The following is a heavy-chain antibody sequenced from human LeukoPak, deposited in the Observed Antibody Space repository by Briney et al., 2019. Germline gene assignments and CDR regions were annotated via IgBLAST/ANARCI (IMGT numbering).Heavy chain of an antibody. CDR2: ISRAGDRT. J-gene: IGHJ5*02. V-gene: IGHV3-23*01. Sequence: PGGSLRLSCVGSGFIFSSYDMGWVRQAPGKGLEWVSSISRAGDRTYYEDSVKGRFTISRDNSRNTMYLQMNSLRTEDTAVYYCVRIPNTAGFPNWFDPWGQGTLVTVSS. D-gene: IGHD2-2*02. CDR1: GFIFSSYD. CDR3: VRIPNTAGFPNWFDP.